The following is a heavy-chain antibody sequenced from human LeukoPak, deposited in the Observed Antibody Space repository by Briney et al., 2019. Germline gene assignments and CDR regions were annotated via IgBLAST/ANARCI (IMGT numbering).Heavy chain of an antibody. Sequence: SETLSLTCTVSGGSISSYYWSWIRQPPGKGLEWIGYIYYSGSTNYNPSLKSRVTISVDTSKNQFSLKLSSVTAADTAVYYCARETDSWFGESGGFDYWGQGSLVTVSS. V-gene: IGHV4-59*01. J-gene: IGHJ4*02. D-gene: IGHD3-10*01. CDR2: IYYSGST. CDR3: ARETDSWFGESGGFDY. CDR1: GGSISSYY.